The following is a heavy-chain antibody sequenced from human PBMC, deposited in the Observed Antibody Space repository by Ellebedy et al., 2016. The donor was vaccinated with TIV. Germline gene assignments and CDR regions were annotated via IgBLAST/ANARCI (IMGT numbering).Heavy chain of an antibody. CDR3: ARDRSMVRGGGIDL. CDR1: GDSISGYY. D-gene: IGHD3-10*01. Sequence: MPGGSLRLSCTVSGDSISGYYWSWIRQPAGKGLEWIGRVHTTENTNYHPAFKSRTPMSVDTSKTQFSLNPSSVTAADTAIYYCARDRSMVRGGGIDLWGRGTLVIVSS. J-gene: IGHJ5*02. CDR2: VHTTENT. V-gene: IGHV4-4*07.